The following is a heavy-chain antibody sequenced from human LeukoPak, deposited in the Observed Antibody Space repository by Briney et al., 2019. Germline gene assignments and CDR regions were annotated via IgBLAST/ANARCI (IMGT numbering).Heavy chain of an antibody. D-gene: IGHD2-2*01. CDR2: IIPIFGTA. CDR3: ARDVWVDCSSTSCQMLQRWLDP. Sequence: GASVKVSCKASGGTFSSYAISWVRQAPGQGLEWMGGIIPIFGTANYAQKFQGRVTITADESTSTAYMELSSLRSEDTAVYYCARDVWVDCSSTSCQMLQRWLDPWGQGTLVTVSS. CDR1: GGTFSSYA. J-gene: IGHJ5*02. V-gene: IGHV1-69*13.